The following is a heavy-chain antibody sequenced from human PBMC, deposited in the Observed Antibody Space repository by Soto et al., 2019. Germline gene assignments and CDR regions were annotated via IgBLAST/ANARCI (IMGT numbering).Heavy chain of an antibody. CDR2: IDPSDSYT. V-gene: IGHV5-10-1*01. Sequence: GESLKISCKGSGYSFTIYWISWVRHMPGKGLEWMGRIDPSDSYTNYSPSFQGHVTISADKSISTAYLQWSSLKASDTAMYYCARHGIVVVPAAIGEDYYYGMDVWGQGTTVTVSS. CDR1: GYSFTIYW. CDR3: ARHGIVVVPAAIGEDYYYGMDV. J-gene: IGHJ6*02. D-gene: IGHD2-2*01.